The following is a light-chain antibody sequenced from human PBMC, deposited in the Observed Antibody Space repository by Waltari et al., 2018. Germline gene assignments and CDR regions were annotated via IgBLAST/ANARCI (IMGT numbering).Light chain of an antibody. J-gene: IGLJ3*02. CDR2: EVT. V-gene: IGLV2-23*02. CDR3: CSYAGSHSLM. Sequence: QSALTQPASVSGSPGQSITISCTGTTSDLGRLVSWYQQNPDKVPKLIIFEVTQRPSGVSNRFSGSKSGNTASLTISGLQAEDEANYYCCSYAGSHSLMFGGGTKLTVL. CDR1: TSDLGRL.